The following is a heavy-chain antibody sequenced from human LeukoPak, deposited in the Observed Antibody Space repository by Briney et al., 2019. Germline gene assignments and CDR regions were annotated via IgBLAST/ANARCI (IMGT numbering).Heavy chain of an antibody. J-gene: IGHJ4*02. D-gene: IGHD6-19*01. CDR1: GFTFSSYA. CDR2: ITATGDTA. Sequence: PGGSLRLSCAASGFTFSSYAMSWVRQAPGKGLEWVAIITATGDTAYYADSVKGRFTISRDNSRNTVYMRMDSLRAEDTAIYYCAGDRNSDWYSPLDYWGQGSQVTVSP. CDR3: AGDRNSDWYSPLDY. V-gene: IGHV3-23*01.